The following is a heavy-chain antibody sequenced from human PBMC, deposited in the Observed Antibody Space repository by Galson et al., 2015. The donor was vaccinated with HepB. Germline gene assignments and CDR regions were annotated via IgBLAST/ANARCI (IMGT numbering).Heavy chain of an antibody. Sequence: SLRLSCAASGFSIRSHYMNWVRQAPGKGLEWVSVIHGGNNRYYADSVKGRLTMSRDDSINTLYLQMNSLRAEDTAVYYCAQLGTGYWGQGTPVTVSS. CDR3: AQLGTGY. J-gene: IGHJ4*02. CDR2: IHGGNNR. D-gene: IGHD6-13*01. V-gene: IGHV3-53*01. CDR1: GFSIRSHY.